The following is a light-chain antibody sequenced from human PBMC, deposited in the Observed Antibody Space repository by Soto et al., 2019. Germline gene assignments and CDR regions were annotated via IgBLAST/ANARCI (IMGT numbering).Light chain of an antibody. Sequence: EIQMTQSPPSLSASVGDAVTITCRASQGIRNFLAWYQQKPGEVPKLLIYAASTLQSGVPSRFSGSVSGTDFTLTISSLQPEDVATYYCQEYRSAPRMYTFGQGT. CDR1: QGIRNF. CDR2: AAS. J-gene: IGKJ2*01. V-gene: IGKV1-27*01. CDR3: QEYRSAPRMYT.